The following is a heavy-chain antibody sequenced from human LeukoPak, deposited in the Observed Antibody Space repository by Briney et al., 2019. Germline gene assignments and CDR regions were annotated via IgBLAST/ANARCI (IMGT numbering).Heavy chain of an antibody. D-gene: IGHD1-26*01. Sequence: ASVKVSCKASGYTFTSYGISWVRQAPGQGLEWMGWISAYNGNTNYAQKLQGRVTMTTDTSTSTAYMELRSLRSDDTAVCYCARDLGVGATYYFDYWGQGTLVTVSS. CDR3: ARDLGVGATYYFDY. V-gene: IGHV1-18*01. CDR1: GYTFTSYG. J-gene: IGHJ4*02. CDR2: ISAYNGNT.